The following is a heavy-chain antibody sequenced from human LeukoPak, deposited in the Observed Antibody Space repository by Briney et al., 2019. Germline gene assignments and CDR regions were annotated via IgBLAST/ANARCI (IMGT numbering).Heavy chain of an antibody. CDR2: IKEDGSEK. V-gene: IGHV3-7*03. D-gene: IGHD2-15*01. CDR1: GFTFSTYW. CDR3: ARNVGWFRFDY. J-gene: IGHJ4*02. Sequence: GGSLRLSCAASGFTFSTYWMDWVRQAPGKGLEWVANIKEDGSEKYYEDSVKGRFTISRDNAKNSLYLQMNSLRAEGTAVYYCARNVGWFRFDYWGQGTLVTVSS.